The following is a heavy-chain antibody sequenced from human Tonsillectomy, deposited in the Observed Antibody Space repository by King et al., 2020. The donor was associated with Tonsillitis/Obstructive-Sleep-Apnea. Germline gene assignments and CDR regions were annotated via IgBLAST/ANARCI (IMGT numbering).Heavy chain of an antibody. CDR3: AGGYSSGWSSRYYFYMDV. CDR2: IGGSGGTI. J-gene: IGHJ6*03. CDR1: GFTFSDYY. Sequence: VQLQESGGDLVRPGGSLRLSCAASGFTFSDYYMNWIRQAPGKGLEWISYIGGSGGTIDYADFVKGRFTISRDNAKNSLYLQMNSLRAEDTAVYYCAGGYSSGWSSRYYFYMDVWGRGTTVTVSS. V-gene: IGHV3-11*01. D-gene: IGHD6-13*01.